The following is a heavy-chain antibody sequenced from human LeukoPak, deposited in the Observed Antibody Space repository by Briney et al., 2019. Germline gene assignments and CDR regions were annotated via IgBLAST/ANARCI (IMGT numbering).Heavy chain of an antibody. D-gene: IGHD4-17*01. CDR3: AKDLKLRYLPPQAGYYGMDV. Sequence: PGGSLRLSCAASGFTFSSYGMHWVRQAPGKGLEWVAVISYDGSNKYYADSVKGRFTISRDNSKNTLYLQMNSLRAEDTAVYYCAKDLKLRYLPPQAGYYGMDVWGQGTTVTVSS. CDR1: GFTFSSYG. V-gene: IGHV3-30*18. J-gene: IGHJ6*02. CDR2: ISYDGSNK.